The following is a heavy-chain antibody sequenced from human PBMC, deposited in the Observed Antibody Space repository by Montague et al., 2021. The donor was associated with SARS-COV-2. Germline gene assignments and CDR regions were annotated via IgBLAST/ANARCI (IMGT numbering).Heavy chain of an antibody. V-gene: IGHV4-4*02. CDR1: GGSISSSNW. J-gene: IGHJ4*02. CDR2: INHSGST. Sequence: SETLSLTCAVSGGSISSSNWWRWVRQHPGKGQEWFGEINHSGSTNNNQSLKSRVTISVDKSTNQFSLKLSSVTAADTAVYYCARLNFHITIFVVVSSRVFDYWGQGTQVTVSS. D-gene: IGHD3-3*01. CDR3: ARLNFHITIFVVVSSRVFDY.